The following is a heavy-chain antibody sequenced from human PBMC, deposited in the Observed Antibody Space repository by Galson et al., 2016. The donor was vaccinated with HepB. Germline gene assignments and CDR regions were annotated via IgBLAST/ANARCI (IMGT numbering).Heavy chain of an antibody. V-gene: IGHV3-23*01. Sequence: SLRLSCAASGFTFSSYPMSWVRQAPEKGLEWVSRISGSGDTTNYADSVRGRFTISRDNSKSTLFLQLSSLRAGDTAVYYCASMGGGSGSWYKDWGQGNLVTVSS. CDR3: ASMGGGSGSWYKD. CDR1: GFTFSSYP. J-gene: IGHJ4*02. CDR2: ISGSGDTT. D-gene: IGHD6-13*01.